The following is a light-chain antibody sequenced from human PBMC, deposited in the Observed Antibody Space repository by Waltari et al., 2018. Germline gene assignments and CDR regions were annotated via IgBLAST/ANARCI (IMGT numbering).Light chain of an antibody. Sequence: YVLTQPPSVSVAPGNTATITCGGDDVGSYSVHWYQKKPGQAPVLFIFYDNDRPSGIPGRVSGSNSGNTATLTISRVEAGDEADYYCQVWETTRGHQGVFGPGTKVTVL. CDR1: DVGSYS. CDR2: YDN. CDR3: QVWETTRGHQGV. V-gene: IGLV3-21*01. J-gene: IGLJ1*01.